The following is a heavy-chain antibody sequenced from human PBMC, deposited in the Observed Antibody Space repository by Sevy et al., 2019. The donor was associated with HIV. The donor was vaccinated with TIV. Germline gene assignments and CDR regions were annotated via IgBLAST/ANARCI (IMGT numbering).Heavy chain of an antibody. CDR2: ISGSGGST. Sequence: GGSLRLSCAASGFTFSSYAMSWVRQAPGKGLEWVSAISGSGGSTYYADSVKGRFTISRDNSKNTLYRQMNSLRAEDTAVYYCAKVGVVVKYYFDYWGQGTLVTVSS. CDR1: GFTFSSYA. D-gene: IGHD3-22*01. CDR3: AKVGVVVKYYFDY. V-gene: IGHV3-23*01. J-gene: IGHJ4*02.